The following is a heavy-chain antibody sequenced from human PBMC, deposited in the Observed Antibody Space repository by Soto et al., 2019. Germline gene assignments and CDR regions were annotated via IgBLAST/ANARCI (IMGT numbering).Heavy chain of an antibody. V-gene: IGHV1-18*01. CDR2: ISTYNGNS. Sequence: ASVKVSCKASGYTFNTYGISWVRQAPGQGLEWMGWISTYNGNSNYAQKLQGRVTMTTDTSTSTAYMEVRSLRSDDTAVYYCAREARGYGDFAYYGMDVWGQRTTVTVSS. CDR3: AREARGYGDFAYYGMDV. D-gene: IGHD4-17*01. CDR1: GYTFNTYG. J-gene: IGHJ6*02.